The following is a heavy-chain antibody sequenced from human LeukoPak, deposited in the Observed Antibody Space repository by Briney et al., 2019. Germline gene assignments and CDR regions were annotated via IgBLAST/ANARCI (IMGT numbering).Heavy chain of an antibody. D-gene: IGHD3-3*01. CDR3: AKGLKSYTIFGVVASGYAFDI. Sequence: PGGSLRLSCAASGFTFSSYGMHWVRQAPGKGLEWVAFIRYDGSNKYYADSVKGRFTISRDNSKNTLYLQMNSLRAEDTAVYYCAKGLKSYTIFGVVASGYAFDIWGQGTMVTVSS. V-gene: IGHV3-30*02. CDR2: IRYDGSNK. CDR1: GFTFSSYG. J-gene: IGHJ3*02.